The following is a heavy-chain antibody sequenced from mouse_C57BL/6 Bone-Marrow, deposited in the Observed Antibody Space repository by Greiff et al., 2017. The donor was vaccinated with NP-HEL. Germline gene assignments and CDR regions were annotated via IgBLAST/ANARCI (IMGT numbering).Heavy chain of an antibody. Sequence: EVNLVESGGDLVKPGGSLKLSCAASGFTFSSYGMSWVRQTPDKRLEWVATISSGGSYTYYPDSVKGRFTISRDNAKNTLYLQMSSLKSEDTAMYYCARPLTTWFAYWGQGTLVTVSA. V-gene: IGHV5-6*01. J-gene: IGHJ3*01. CDR1: GFTFSSYG. CDR2: ISSGGSYT. CDR3: ARPLTTWFAY. D-gene: IGHD1-3*01.